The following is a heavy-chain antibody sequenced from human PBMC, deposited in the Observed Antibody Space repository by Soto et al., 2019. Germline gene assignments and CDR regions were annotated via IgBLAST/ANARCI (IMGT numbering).Heavy chain of an antibody. V-gene: IGHV1-69*06. Sequence: SVKVSCKASGGTFSSYAISWVRQAPGQGLEWMGGIIPIFGTANYAQKFQGRVTITADKSTSTAYMELSSLRSEDTAVYYCARAIVVVPAAMRRRYYYGMDVWGQGTTVTVPS. J-gene: IGHJ6*02. CDR1: GGTFSSYA. D-gene: IGHD2-2*01. CDR2: IIPIFGTA. CDR3: ARAIVVVPAAMRRRYYYGMDV.